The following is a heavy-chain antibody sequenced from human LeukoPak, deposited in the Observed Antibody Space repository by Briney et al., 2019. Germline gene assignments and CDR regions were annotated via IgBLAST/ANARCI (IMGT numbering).Heavy chain of an antibody. Sequence: PGGSLRLSCAASGFTFSSYSMNWVRQAPGKGLEWVSSIGSSSSYIYYADSVKGRFTISRDNSKNTLYLQMNSLRAEDTAVYYCARGSGYNYGFPDYWGQGTLVTVSS. J-gene: IGHJ4*02. CDR2: IGSSSSYI. V-gene: IGHV3-21*04. CDR3: ARGSGYNYGFPDY. D-gene: IGHD5-18*01. CDR1: GFTFSSYS.